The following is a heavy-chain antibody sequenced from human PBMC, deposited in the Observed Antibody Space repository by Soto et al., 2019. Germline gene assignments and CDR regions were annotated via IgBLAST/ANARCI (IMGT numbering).Heavy chain of an antibody. J-gene: IGHJ4*02. Sequence: QVQLVQSGAEVREPGASVKVSCKASGYSFTSLDINWVRQTAGQGLAWMGWMEPSTGRTGYAQKFQGRVTMTRDTSINTAYMELTTRTSDDTAFYYCARGVSAGVDYWGQGTLVTVSS. D-gene: IGHD1-26*01. V-gene: IGHV1-8*01. CDR1: GYSFTSLD. CDR2: MEPSTGRT. CDR3: ARGVSAGVDY.